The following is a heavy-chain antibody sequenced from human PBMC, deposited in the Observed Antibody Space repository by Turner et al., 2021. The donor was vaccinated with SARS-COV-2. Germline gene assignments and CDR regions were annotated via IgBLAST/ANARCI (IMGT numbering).Heavy chain of an antibody. J-gene: IGHJ4*02. Sequence: QVQLQESGPGLVKPSETLSLTCTVSGGSISSYYWSWIRQPPGKGLEWIGYIYYSGSNNYHPSLKSRVTISVDTSKNQFSLKLSSVTAADTAVYYCARQSSGWYLPYFDYWGQGTLVTVSS. V-gene: IGHV4-59*08. CDR1: GGSISSYY. D-gene: IGHD6-19*01. CDR3: ARQSSGWYLPYFDY. CDR2: IYYSGSN.